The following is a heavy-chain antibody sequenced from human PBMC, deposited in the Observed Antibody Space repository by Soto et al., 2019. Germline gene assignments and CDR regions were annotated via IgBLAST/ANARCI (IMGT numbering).Heavy chain of an antibody. CDR1: GAPMNSRDW. V-gene: IGHV4-4*02. D-gene: IGHD4-17*01. J-gene: IGHJ4*02. CDR3: ARVLVSATTRACCDY. CDR2: VRPGGST. Sequence: GQLQESGPALVEPSRSLSLTCAVSGAPMNSRDWWSWIRQPPGKGLEWIGEVRPGGSTNYNAALNSRLTVSVDDSKTQFSLMLTSVTAADTAVYYCARVLVSATTRACCDYWGQGLLVTVSS.